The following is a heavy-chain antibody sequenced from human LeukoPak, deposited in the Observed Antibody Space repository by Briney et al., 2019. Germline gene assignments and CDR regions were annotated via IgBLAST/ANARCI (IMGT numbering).Heavy chain of an antibody. CDR1: GFTFSGSG. D-gene: IGHD6-13*01. CDR3: RAAADLNDY. Sequence: GGSLKLSCAASGFTFSGSGMQWVPQASGKGLEWLGRIRSKADSYTTAYAASVKGRFIVSRDDSKNTAYLQMNSLKNQDTAVYYCRAAADLNDYWGQGTLVTVSP. J-gene: IGHJ4*02. V-gene: IGHV3-73*01. CDR2: IRSKADSYTT.